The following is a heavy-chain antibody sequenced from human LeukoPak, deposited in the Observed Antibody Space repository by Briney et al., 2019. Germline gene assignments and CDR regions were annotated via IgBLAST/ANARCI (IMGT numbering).Heavy chain of an antibody. Sequence: SETLSLTCTVSGDSISSYYWSWIRQPPGKGLEWIGFLRYTGNTNYNPSLKSRVTISVDTSKNQFSLKLSSVTAADTAVYYCGRGGDYGGYYFDYWGQGTLATVSS. J-gene: IGHJ4*02. CDR2: LRYTGNT. CDR1: GDSISSYY. V-gene: IGHV4-59*01. CDR3: GRGGDYGGYYFDY. D-gene: IGHD4-17*01.